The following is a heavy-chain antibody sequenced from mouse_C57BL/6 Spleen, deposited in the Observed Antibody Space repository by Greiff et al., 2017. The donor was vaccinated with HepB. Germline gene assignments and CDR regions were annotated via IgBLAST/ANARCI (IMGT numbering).Heavy chain of an antibody. V-gene: IGHV1-7*01. Sequence: VQLQQSGAELAKPGASVKLSCKASGYTFTSYWMHWVKQRPGQGLEWIGYINPSSGYTKYNQKFKDKATLTADKSSSTAYMQMSSLTYEDSAVYYCARGSNYEGDAMDYWGQGTSVTVSS. CDR3: ARGSNYEGDAMDY. D-gene: IGHD2-5*01. CDR1: GYTFTSYW. J-gene: IGHJ4*01. CDR2: INPSSGYT.